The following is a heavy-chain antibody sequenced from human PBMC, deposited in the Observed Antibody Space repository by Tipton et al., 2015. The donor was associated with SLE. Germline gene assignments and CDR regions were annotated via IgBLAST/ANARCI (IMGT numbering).Heavy chain of an antibody. Sequence: LRLSCAVYGGSISSYYWSWIRQPAGKGLEWIGRIYTSGSTNYNPSLKSRVTMSVDTSKNQFSLKLSSVTAADTAVYYCAREPEGLGREDWFDPWGQGTLVTVSS. J-gene: IGHJ5*02. V-gene: IGHV4-4*07. D-gene: IGHD7-27*01. CDR1: GGSISSYY. CDR2: IYTSGST. CDR3: AREPEGLGREDWFDP.